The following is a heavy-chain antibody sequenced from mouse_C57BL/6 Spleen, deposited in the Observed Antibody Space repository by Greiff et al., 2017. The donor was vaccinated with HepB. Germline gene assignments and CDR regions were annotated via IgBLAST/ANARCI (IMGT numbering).Heavy chain of an antibody. J-gene: IGHJ3*01. V-gene: IGHV1-50*01. CDR2: IDPSDSYT. D-gene: IGHD2-5*01. CDR1: GYTFTSYW. Sequence: VQLQQPGAELVKPGASVKLSCKASGYTFTSYWMQWVKQRPGQGLEWIGEIDPSDSYTNYNQKFKGKATLTVDTSSSTAYMQLSSLTSEDSAVYYCARTPPHYSNYSAWFAYWGQGTLVTVSA. CDR3: ARTPPHYSNYSAWFAY.